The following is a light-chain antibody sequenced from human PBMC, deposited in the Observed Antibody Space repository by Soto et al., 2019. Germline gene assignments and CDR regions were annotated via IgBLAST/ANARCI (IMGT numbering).Light chain of an antibody. CDR1: QSVSNNY. V-gene: IGKV3-20*01. CDR3: QQYGSSGT. CDR2: GAS. Sequence: EIVLAPSPGTPSLSRGERATRSCRASQSVSNNYLAWYQQKPGQAPRLLIYGASNRATGIPDRFSGSGSGTDFTLTISRLEPEDFAVYYCQQYGSSGTFGQGTKVDIK. J-gene: IGKJ1*01.